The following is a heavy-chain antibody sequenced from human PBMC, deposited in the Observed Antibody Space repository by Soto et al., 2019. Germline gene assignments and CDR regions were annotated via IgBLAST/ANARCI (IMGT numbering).Heavy chain of an antibody. Sequence: GGSLKISCRGSGYSFTSYWNDWVRPMPGKGLGVVGIIYPGDSDSRYSPSFQGQVTISADKSISTAYLQWSSLKASDTAMYYCARRMELGAATGAFDIWGQGTMVTVSS. J-gene: IGHJ3*02. D-gene: IGHD2-15*01. V-gene: IGHV5-51*01. CDR2: IYPGDSDS. CDR3: ARRMELGAATGAFDI. CDR1: GYSFTSYW.